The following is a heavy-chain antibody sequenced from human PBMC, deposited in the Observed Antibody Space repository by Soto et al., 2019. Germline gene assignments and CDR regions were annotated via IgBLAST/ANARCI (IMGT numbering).Heavy chain of an antibody. D-gene: IGHD3-22*01. V-gene: IGHV1-69*13. CDR2: IIPIFGTA. CDR1: GGTFSSYA. CDR3: ARADERYDSSGYYYGP. J-gene: IGHJ5*02. Sequence: VKVSCKASGGTFSSYAISWVRQAPGQGLEWMGGIIPIFGTANYAQKFQGRVTITADESTSTAYMELSSLRSEDTAVYYCARADERYDSSGYYYGPWGQGTLVTVSS.